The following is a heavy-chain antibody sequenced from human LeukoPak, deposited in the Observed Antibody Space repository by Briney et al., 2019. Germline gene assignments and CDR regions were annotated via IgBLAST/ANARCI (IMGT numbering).Heavy chain of an antibody. CDR2: INHSGST. J-gene: IGHJ4*02. V-gene: IGHV4-34*01. CDR3: ARVCSSTSCYD. Sequence: SETLSLTCAVYGGSFSGYYWSWIRQPPGKGLEWIGEINHSGSTNYNPSLKSRVTISVDTSKNQFSLKLSSVTAADTAVYYCARVCSSTSCYDWGQGTLVTVSS. D-gene: IGHD2-2*01. CDR1: GGSFSGYY.